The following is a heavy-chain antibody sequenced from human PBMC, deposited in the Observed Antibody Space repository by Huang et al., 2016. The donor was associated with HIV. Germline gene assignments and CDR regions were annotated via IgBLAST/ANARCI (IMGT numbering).Heavy chain of an antibody. Sequence: EVQLVESGGGLVKVGGSLRLSCVASGFRFNDYNINWVRQAPGKGLGCVSSISKNGATHYGDSVRGRFTISRDNANKSVYLQMNSLRAEDTAVYYCARRAAVIGMDYWGQGALVTVSS. CDR1: GFRFNDYN. CDR3: ARRAAVIGMDY. J-gene: IGHJ4*02. D-gene: IGHD6-19*01. CDR2: ISKNGAT. V-gene: IGHV3-21*01.